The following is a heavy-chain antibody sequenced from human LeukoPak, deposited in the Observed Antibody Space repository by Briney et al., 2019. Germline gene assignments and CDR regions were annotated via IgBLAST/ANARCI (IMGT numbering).Heavy chain of an antibody. J-gene: IGHJ6*02. Sequence: GGSLRLSCVASGFNFSDYYMNWIRRSPGKGLEWISYMSSRSGIIYYADSVKGRFTISRDNARNSLYLQMNSLRVDDTAVYYCAGGLLEAQGWLQWLGTVYSIDVWGQGTPVTVSS. CDR1: GFNFSDYY. CDR2: MSSRSGII. CDR3: AGGLLEAQGWLQWLGTVYSIDV. D-gene: IGHD5-24*01. V-gene: IGHV3-11*01.